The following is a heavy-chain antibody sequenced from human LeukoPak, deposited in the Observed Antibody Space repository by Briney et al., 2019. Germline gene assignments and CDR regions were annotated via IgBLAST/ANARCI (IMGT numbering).Heavy chain of an antibody. CDR2: IYPGDSDT. V-gene: IGHV5-51*01. D-gene: IGHD2-2*01. Sequence: GESLKISCKGSGYSFTSYWIGWVRQMPGKGLEWMGIIYPGDSDTRYSPSFQGQVTISADKSISTAYLQWSSLKASDTAMYYCATFYCSSTSCYDGYYFDYWGQGTLVTVSS. CDR3: ATFYCSSTSCYDGYYFDY. CDR1: GYSFTSYW. J-gene: IGHJ4*02.